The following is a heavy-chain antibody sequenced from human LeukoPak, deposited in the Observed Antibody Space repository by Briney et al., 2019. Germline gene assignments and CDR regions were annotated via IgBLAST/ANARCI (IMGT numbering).Heavy chain of an antibody. CDR1: GYSFTSYW. J-gene: IGHJ5*02. CDR3: ARSQGYCSGGSCLQGDWFDP. CDR2: IYPGDSDT. V-gene: IGHV5-51*03. D-gene: IGHD2-15*01. Sequence: PGESLKISCKGSGYSFTSYWIGWVRQMPGKGLEWMGIIYPGDSDTRYSPSFQGQVTISADKSISTAYLQWSSLKASDTAMYYCARSQGYCSGGSCLQGDWFDPWGRGTLVTVSS.